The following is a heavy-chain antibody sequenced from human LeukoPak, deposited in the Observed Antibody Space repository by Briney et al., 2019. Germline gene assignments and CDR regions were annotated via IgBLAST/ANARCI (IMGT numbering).Heavy chain of an antibody. V-gene: IGHV3-7*01. CDR2: IKQDGSEN. J-gene: IGHJ4*02. CDR1: GFTFSNYW. CDR3: ARVQGSSCPGIFEY. Sequence: GGSLRLSCAASGFTFSNYWMSWVRQAPGKGLEWVANIKQDGSENFYVDSVKGRFTISRDNAKKSLYLQMNSLRVEDTAVYYCARVQGSSCPGIFEYWGQGTLVTVSS. D-gene: IGHD1-26*01.